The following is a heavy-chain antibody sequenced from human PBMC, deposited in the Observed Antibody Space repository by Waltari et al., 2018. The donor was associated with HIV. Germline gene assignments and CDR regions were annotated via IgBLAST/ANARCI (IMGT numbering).Heavy chain of an antibody. CDR3: AREGYYYDSNGYRTLDY. CDR1: GGSISSSNW. D-gene: IGHD3-22*01. CDR2: IYHSGST. Sequence: QVQLQESGPGLVKPSGTLSLTCAVSGGSISSSNWWSWVRQPPGKGLEWIGEIYHSGSTKYNPSLKSRVTISVDKSKSQFSLKLGSVTAADTAVYYCAREGYYYDSNGYRTLDYWGQEPWSPSPQ. J-gene: IGHJ4*01. V-gene: IGHV4-4*02.